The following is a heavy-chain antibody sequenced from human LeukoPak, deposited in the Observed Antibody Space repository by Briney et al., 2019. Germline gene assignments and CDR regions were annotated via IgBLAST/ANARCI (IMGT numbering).Heavy chain of an antibody. CDR1: GFTFSTYW. D-gene: IGHD1-1*01. J-gene: IGHJ5*02. CDR2: IHQDGNKK. Sequence: GGSLRLSCAVSGFTFSTYWMSWVRQAPGKGLEWVANIHQDGNKKYYVDSVKGRFTISRDNAKNSLYLQMNSLRVEDTAVYYCARGDDFSGDRWGQGSLVTVSS. V-gene: IGHV3-7*04. CDR3: ARGDDFSGDR.